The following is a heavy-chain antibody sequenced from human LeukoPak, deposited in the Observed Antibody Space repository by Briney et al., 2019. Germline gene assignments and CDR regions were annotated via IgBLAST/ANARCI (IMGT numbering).Heavy chain of an antibody. Sequence: GGSLRLSCAASGFTFSSYSMNWVRQAPGKGLEWVSSISSSSSFIYYADSVKGRFTVSRDNAKNSLYLQMNSLRAEDAAVYYCAKSAARSRANVVVAGWGTIDYWGQGTLVTVSS. CDR3: AKSAARSRANVVVAGWGTIDY. D-gene: IGHD2-15*01. CDR1: GFTFSSYS. CDR2: ISSSSSFI. V-gene: IGHV3-21*01. J-gene: IGHJ4*02.